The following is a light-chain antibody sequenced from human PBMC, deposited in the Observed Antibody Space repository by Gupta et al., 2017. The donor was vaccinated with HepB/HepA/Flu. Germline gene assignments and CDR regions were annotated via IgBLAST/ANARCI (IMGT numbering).Light chain of an antibody. V-gene: IGKV4-1*01. J-gene: IGKJ3*01. CDR3: QQDNNTPFT. CDR2: WAA. CDR1: QSVFYTSNNKNY. Sequence: DIVMTRSPDSLGVSLGERATINCKSSQSVFYTSNNKNYLGWYQQKPGQPPKLLIYWAATRESGVPDRFSGSGSGTDFSLTINNLQAEDVAVYYCQQDNNTPFTFGHGTNVNIK.